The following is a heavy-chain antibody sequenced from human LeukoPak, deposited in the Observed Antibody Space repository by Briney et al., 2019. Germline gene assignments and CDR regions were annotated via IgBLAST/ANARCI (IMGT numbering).Heavy chain of an antibody. D-gene: IGHD3-22*01. CDR2: IYYSGST. V-gene: IGHV4-30-4*01. J-gene: IGHJ4*02. Sequence: PSQTLSLTCTVSGGSISSGDCYWSWIRQPPGKGLEWIGYIYYSGSTYYNPSLKSRVTISVDTSKNQFSLKLSSVTAADTAVYYCARTGGYYYDSSGYYYGYWGQGTLVTVSS. CDR3: ARTGGYYYDSSGYYYGY. CDR1: GGSISSGDCY.